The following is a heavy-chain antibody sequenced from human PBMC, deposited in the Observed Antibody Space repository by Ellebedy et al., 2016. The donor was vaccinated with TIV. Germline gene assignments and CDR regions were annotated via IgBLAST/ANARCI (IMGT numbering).Heavy chain of an antibody. CDR3: ARGEGWIDN. J-gene: IGHJ4*02. CDR2: IYNIHNT. V-gene: IGHV3-53*01. CDR1: GFTVTNNY. D-gene: IGHD5-24*01. Sequence: GESLKISXAASGFTVTNNYMSWVRQAPGRGPEWVSLIYNIHNTYYADSVRGRVTISRDNSKNTLYLQVNSLRAEDTAVYFCARGEGWIDNWGQGTLVTVSS.